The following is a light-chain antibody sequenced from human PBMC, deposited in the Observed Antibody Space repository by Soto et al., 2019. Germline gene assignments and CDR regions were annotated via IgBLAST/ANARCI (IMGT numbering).Light chain of an antibody. V-gene: IGKV3-20*01. CDR2: GAS. Sequence: EILLTQSPAPLSLSPGERSTLSCMASQSVSSSYLAWYQHNPGQAPRLLIYGASSRATGIPDRFSGSGSGTDFTLTISSLEPEDFAVYYCQQYGSSGTFGQGTKVDVK. CDR3: QQYGSSGT. CDR1: QSVSSSY. J-gene: IGKJ1*01.